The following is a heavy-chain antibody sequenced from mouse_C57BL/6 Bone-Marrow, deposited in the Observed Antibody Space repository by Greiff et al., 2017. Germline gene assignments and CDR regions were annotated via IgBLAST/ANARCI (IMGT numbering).Heavy chain of an antibody. CDR3: ARPDYGSSPWFAY. J-gene: IGHJ3*01. Sequence: EVQGVESGGGLVKPGGSLKLSCAASGFTFSDYGMHWVRQAPEKGLEWVAYIRSGSSTIYYADTVKGRFTISRDNAKNTLFLQMTSLRSEDTAMYYCARPDYGSSPWFAYWGQGTLVTVSA. D-gene: IGHD1-1*01. CDR2: IRSGSSTI. CDR1: GFTFSDYG. V-gene: IGHV5-17*01.